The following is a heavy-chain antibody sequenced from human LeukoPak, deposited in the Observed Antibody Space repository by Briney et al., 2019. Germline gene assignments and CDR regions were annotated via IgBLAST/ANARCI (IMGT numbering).Heavy chain of an antibody. CDR3: ARPSVYGDYVADLDY. J-gene: IGHJ4*02. Sequence: ASVKVSCKASGYTFTTYAVNWVRQAPGQGLEWMGWINTNTGNPTYAQGFTGRFVFSLDTSASTAYLQISSLKAEDTAIYYCARPSVYGDYVADLDYWGQGTLVTVSS. CDR2: INTNTGNP. D-gene: IGHD4-17*01. V-gene: IGHV7-4-1*02. CDR1: GYTFTTYA.